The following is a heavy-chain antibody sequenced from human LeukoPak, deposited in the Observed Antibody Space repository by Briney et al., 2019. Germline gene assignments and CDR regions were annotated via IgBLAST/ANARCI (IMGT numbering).Heavy chain of an antibody. CDR1: GGSISRHY. CDR3: ARDFYESGVQ. Sequence: SETLSLTCTLSGGSISRHYWNWIRQPPGNGLEWIGYIYNSVSTNYNPSIKSRITISVDTSKNKFFLKLSSVAAADTAVYYCARDFYESGVQWGQGTLVTVSS. J-gene: IGHJ4*02. CDR2: IYNSVST. D-gene: IGHD3-22*01. V-gene: IGHV4-59*11.